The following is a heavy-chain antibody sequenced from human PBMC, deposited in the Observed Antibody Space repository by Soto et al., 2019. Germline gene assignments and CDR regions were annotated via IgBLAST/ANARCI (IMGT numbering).Heavy chain of an antibody. CDR1: GGVFSSFG. J-gene: IGHJ4*02. D-gene: IGHD3-16*01. CDR3: ARGRGNSAVITTFDY. CDR2: IIPIFGSA. V-gene: IGHV1-69*01. Sequence: QVHLVQSGAEVKKPGSSVRVSCKSSGGVFSSFGLSWVRQAPGQGLEWMGGIIPIFGSANYAQKFQGRVTITADDSTSTVYMELSSLRSEDTALYYCARGRGNSAVITTFDYWGQGTLVTVSS.